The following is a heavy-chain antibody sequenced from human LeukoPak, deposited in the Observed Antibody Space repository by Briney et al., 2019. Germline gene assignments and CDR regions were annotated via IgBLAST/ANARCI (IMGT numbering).Heavy chain of an antibody. D-gene: IGHD2-2*02. CDR1: GFIFSSYS. V-gene: IGHV3-48*04. Sequence: GGSLRLSCEASGFIFSSYSMNWVRQAPNKGLEWVSYIGSSDNSIYYADSVKGRVTVSRDNSKNTLYLQMNSLRAEDTAVYYCAKVPAAIYAEYFQHWGQGTLVTVSS. CDR3: AKVPAAIYAEYFQH. CDR2: IGSSDNSI. J-gene: IGHJ1*01.